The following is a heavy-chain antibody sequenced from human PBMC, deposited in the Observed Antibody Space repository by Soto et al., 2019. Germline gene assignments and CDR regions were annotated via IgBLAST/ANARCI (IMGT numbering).Heavy chain of an antibody. D-gene: IGHD6-6*01. CDR3: AREYSSSSNWFDP. CDR1: GGSVSSGSYY. J-gene: IGHJ5*02. Sequence: PSETLSLTCTVSGGSVSSGSYYWSWIRQPPGKGLEWIGYIYYSGSTNYNPSLKSRVTISVDTSKNQFSLKLSSVTAADTAVYYCAREYSSSSNWFDPWGQGTLVTVSS. CDR2: IYYSGST. V-gene: IGHV4-61*01.